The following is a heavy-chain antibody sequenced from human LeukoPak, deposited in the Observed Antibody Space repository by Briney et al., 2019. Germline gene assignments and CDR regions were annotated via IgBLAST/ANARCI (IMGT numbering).Heavy chain of an antibody. D-gene: IGHD5-24*01. Sequence: PSETLSLTCTVSGGSISSSSFYWGWIRQPPGKGLEWIGSIYSSGTTYYSPSLKSRVTISVGTSKNQFSLKLNSVTAADTAVYYCARVDGYFDYWGQGTLVTVSS. CDR2: IYSSGTT. J-gene: IGHJ4*02. CDR1: GGSISSSSFY. CDR3: ARVDGYFDY. V-gene: IGHV4-39*01.